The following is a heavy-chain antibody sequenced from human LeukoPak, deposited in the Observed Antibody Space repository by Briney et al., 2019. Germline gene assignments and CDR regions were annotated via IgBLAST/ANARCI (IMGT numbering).Heavy chain of an antibody. Sequence: SETPSLTCTVSGGSISSYYWSWIRQPPGKGLEWIGYIYYSGSTNYNPSLKSRVTISVDTSKNQFSLKMSSVTAADTAVYYCARAPNGFGAFDIWGPGTMVTVSS. CDR2: IYYSGST. CDR1: GGSISSYY. D-gene: IGHD2-8*01. J-gene: IGHJ3*02. V-gene: IGHV4-59*01. CDR3: ARAPNGFGAFDI.